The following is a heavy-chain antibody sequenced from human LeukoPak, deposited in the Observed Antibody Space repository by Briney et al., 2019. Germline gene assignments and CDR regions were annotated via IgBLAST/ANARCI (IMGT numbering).Heavy chain of an antibody. CDR3: AREASPYDTPDY. CDR2: IYTSGST. J-gene: IGHJ4*02. Sequence: SETLSLTCTVSGGSISSHYWSWIRQPAGKGLEWIGRIYTSGSTNYNPSLKSRVTMSVDTSKNQFSLKLSSVTAADTAVYYCAREASPYDTPDYWGQGTLVTVSS. CDR1: GGSISSHY. D-gene: IGHD3-9*01. V-gene: IGHV4-4*07.